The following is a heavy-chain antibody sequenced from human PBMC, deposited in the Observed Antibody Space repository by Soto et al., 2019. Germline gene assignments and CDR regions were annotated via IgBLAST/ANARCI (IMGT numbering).Heavy chain of an antibody. CDR3: AAPACAATWCSPSHNLDP. CDR1: GGTFVRHV. Sequence: QVQLVQSGAEVKKPESSVKVSCKTSGGTFVRHVISWVRQAPGQGPEWMGKINPLSGIPNYAQKFQDRVTFTADTDSSTAYMELSSLRSGDTAVYYCAAPACAATWCSPSHNLDPWGQGTLVTVSS. D-gene: IGHD2-2*01. J-gene: IGHJ5*02. V-gene: IGHV1-69*09. CDR2: INPLSGIP.